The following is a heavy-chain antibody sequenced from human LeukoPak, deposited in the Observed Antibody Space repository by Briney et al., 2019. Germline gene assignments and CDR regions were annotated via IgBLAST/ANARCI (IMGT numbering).Heavy chain of an antibody. V-gene: IGHV4-39*07. CDR2: IYYTGST. D-gene: IGHD2-8*01. J-gene: IGHJ5*02. CDR3: ARENYCTNGVCWAFDP. Sequence: ASETLSLTCTVSGGSISSSDYYWGWIRQPPGKGLEWIGNIYYTGSTSYNSSLKSRVTISIDTSKNQFSLQLSSVTAADTAVYFCARENYCTNGVCWAFDPWGQGTLVTVSS. CDR1: GGSISSSDYY.